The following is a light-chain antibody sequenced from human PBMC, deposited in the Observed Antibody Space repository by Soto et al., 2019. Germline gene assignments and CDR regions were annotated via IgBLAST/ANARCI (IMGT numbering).Light chain of an antibody. CDR2: AAS. J-gene: IGKJ5*01. Sequence: DIQMTQSPSSLSASVGDRFTITCQASQDIDNYLNWYQQKPVQAPKLLIHAASTLETGVPSRFSGSGSGTDFSFSISSLQPEDFATYYCHQYDSLPTFGQGTRLEI. CDR1: QDIDNY. V-gene: IGKV1-33*01. CDR3: HQYDSLPT.